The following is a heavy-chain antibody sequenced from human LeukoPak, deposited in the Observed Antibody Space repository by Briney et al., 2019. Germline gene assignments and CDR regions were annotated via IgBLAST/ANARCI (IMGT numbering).Heavy chain of an antibody. J-gene: IGHJ4*02. CDR3: ARVRGSYAVDY. Sequence: SETLSLTCTVSGGSISSYYWSWIRQPPGKGLEWIGYIYYSGSTNYNPSLKSRVTISVDTSKNQFSLKLSSVTAADTAVYYCARVRGSYAVDYWGQGTLVTVSS. CDR1: GGSISSYY. V-gene: IGHV4-59*01. CDR2: IYYSGST. D-gene: IGHD1-26*01.